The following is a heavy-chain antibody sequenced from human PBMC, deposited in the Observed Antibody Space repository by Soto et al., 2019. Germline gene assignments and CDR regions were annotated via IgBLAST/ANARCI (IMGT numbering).Heavy chain of an antibody. V-gene: IGHV3-7*03. CDR3: ARVQSSSSSDFDY. CDR1: GFTFSRYW. Sequence: PGGSLRLSCAASGFTFSRYWMSWVRQAPRKGLEWVANIKQDGSEKYYVDSVKGRFTISRDNAKNSVYLQMNSLRAEDTAVYYCARVQSSSSSDFDYWGQGTLVTVSS. D-gene: IGHD6-6*01. J-gene: IGHJ4*02. CDR2: IKQDGSEK.